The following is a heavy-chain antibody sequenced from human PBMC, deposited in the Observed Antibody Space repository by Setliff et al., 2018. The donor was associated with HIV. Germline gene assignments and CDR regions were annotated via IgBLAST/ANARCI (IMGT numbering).Heavy chain of an antibody. Sequence: SETLSLTCAVFGYSFSNGYYWGWIRQPPGKGPEWIGSIYHSGSTYYNPSLKSRVSISVDTSKNQFSLELRSVTAANTAVYYCAGRIATAAYYFDYWGRGTLVTVSS. J-gene: IGHJ4*02. V-gene: IGHV4-38-2*01. CDR2: IYHSGST. D-gene: IGHD6-13*01. CDR3: AGRIATAAYYFDY. CDR1: GYSFSNGYY.